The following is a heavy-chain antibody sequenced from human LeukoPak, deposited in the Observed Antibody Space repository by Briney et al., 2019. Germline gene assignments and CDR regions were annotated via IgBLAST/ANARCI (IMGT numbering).Heavy chain of an antibody. CDR3: ALKAYWFDS. CDR1: GFIYSDYS. Sequence: PGGSLRLSCAASGFIYSDYSVNWVRQAPGRGLEWVSTISSGGSYIYYADSVKGRFTISRDNARSSVFLQMNSLRVEDTAVYYCALKAYWFDSWGQGTLVTVSS. V-gene: IGHV3-21*01. J-gene: IGHJ5*01. CDR2: ISSGGSYI.